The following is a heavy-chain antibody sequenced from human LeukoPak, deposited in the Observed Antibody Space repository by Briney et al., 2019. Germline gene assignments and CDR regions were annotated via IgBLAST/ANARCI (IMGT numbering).Heavy chain of an antibody. CDR3: AREGYCSSTSCRFLDY. CDR2: ISAYNGNT. CDR1: GYTFTSYG. V-gene: IGHV1-18*01. D-gene: IGHD2-2*01. Sequence: ASVTVSCKASGYTFTSYGISWVRQAPGQGLEWMGWISAYNGNTNYAQKPQGRVTMTTDTSTSTAYMELRSLRSDDTAVYYCAREGYCSSTSCRFLDYWGQGTLVTVSS. J-gene: IGHJ4*02.